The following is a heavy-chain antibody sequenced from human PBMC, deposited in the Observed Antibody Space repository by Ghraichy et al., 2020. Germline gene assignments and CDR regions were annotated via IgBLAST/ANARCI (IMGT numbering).Heavy chain of an antibody. CDR3: AKGGIVAKIRNYFDS. D-gene: IGHD5-12*01. V-gene: IGHV3-30*18. J-gene: IGHJ4*02. CDR2: ISYDGSNQ. CDR1: GFTFSSYG. Sequence: GGSLRLSCAASGFTFSSYGMHWVRQAPGKGLEWVALISYDGSNQYYADSVKGRFTVSRDNSKNTLYLQMNSLRAEDTAVYYCAKGGIVAKIRNYFDSWGQGTLVTVAS.